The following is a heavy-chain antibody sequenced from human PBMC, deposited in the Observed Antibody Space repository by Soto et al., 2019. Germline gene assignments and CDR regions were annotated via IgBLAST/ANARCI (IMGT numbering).Heavy chain of an antibody. V-gene: IGHV1-69*01. CDR3: ARDGGRHSGGIDY. D-gene: IGHD1-26*01. CDR1: GGPFSSYS. J-gene: IGHJ4*02. CDR2: IIPIFGTA. Sequence: QVQLVQSGAEVKKPGSSVKVSCKASGGPFSSYSINWVRQAPGQGLAWMGAIIPIFGTANYAQKFQGRVTITADESTSTAYMELSSLRSEDTAVYYCARDGGRHSGGIDYWGQGTLVTVSS.